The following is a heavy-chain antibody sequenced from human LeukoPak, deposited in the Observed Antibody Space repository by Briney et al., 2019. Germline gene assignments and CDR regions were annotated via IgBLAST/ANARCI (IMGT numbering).Heavy chain of an antibody. J-gene: IGHJ4*02. CDR2: IIPIFGTA. CDR3: ARLGYSGSYYFDY. D-gene: IGHD1-26*01. V-gene: IGHV1-69*06. CDR1: GGIFSSYA. Sequence: ASVKVSCKASGGIFSSYAISWVRQAPGQGLEWMGGIIPIFGTANYAQKFQGRVTITADKSTSTAYMELSSLRSEDTAVYYCARLGYSGSYYFDYWGQGTLVTVSS.